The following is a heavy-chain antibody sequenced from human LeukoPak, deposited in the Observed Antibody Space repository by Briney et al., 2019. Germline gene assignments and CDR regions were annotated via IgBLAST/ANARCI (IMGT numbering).Heavy chain of an antibody. CDR2: ISWNDDK. CDR3: AHHYYYGSGSYYNDLNWFDP. D-gene: IGHD3-10*01. J-gene: IGHJ5*02. CDR1: GFSLSTSGVG. Sequence: SGPTLVNPTQTLTLTCTFSGFSLSTSGVGVGWIRQPPGKALEWLALISWNDDKRYSPSLKSRLTITKDTSKNQVVLTMTNMDPVDTATYYCAHHYYYGSGSYYNDLNWFDPWGQGTLVTVSS. V-gene: IGHV2-5*01.